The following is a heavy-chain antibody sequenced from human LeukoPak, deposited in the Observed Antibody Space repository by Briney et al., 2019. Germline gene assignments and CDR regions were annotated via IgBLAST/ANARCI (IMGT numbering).Heavy chain of an antibody. CDR3: TRDSQLEWFYA. J-gene: IGHJ5*02. Sequence: SETLSLTCTVSGGSISSSSYYWGWIRQPPGKGLEWIGSIYYSGSTYYNPSLKSRVTISVDASKNQFSLKLKSVTAADTAVYYCTRDSQLEWFYAWGQGTLVTVSS. V-gene: IGHV4-39*07. D-gene: IGHD3-10*01. CDR1: GGSISSSSYY. CDR2: IYYSGST.